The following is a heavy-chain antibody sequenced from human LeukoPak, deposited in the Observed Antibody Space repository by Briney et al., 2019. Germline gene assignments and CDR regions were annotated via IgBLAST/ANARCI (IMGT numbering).Heavy chain of an antibody. J-gene: IGHJ4*02. V-gene: IGHV3-48*01. CDR3: ARLFGVNYFDY. D-gene: IGHD3-10*02. CDR1: GFTFSSYE. CDR2: ISSSSSTI. Sequence: GGSLRLSCAASGFTFSSYEMNWVRQAPGKGLEWVSYISSSSSTIYYADSVKGRFTISRDNAKNSLYLQMNSLRAEDTAVYYCARLFGVNYFDYWGQGTLVTVSS.